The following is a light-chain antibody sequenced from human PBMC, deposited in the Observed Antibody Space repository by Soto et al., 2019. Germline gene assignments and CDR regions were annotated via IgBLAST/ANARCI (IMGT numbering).Light chain of an antibody. CDR2: SAS. Sequence: EIVLTQSPATLSLSPGERATLSCRASQSVRNDLVWYHQKPGQAPRVLIYSASNRATGIPARFSGSGSGTDFTPTISSLDPEDFAVYYCQQRTNWPPTFGGGTKVEMK. J-gene: IGKJ4*01. CDR3: QQRTNWPPT. CDR1: QSVRND. V-gene: IGKV3-11*01.